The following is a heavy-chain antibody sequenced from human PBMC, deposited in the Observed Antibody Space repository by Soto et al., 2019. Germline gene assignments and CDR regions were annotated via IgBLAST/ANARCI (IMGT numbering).Heavy chain of an antibody. Sequence: PSQTLSLTCAISGDSVSSNSVTWNWIRQSPSRGLEWLGRTYYRSKWYNDYVVSVKSRITINPDTSKNQFSLQLNSVTPEDTAVYYCARLPGTSWFDSWGQGNLVTVSS. CDR3: ARLPGTSWFDS. V-gene: IGHV6-1*01. J-gene: IGHJ5*01. D-gene: IGHD2-2*01. CDR2: TYYRSKWYN. CDR1: GDSVSSNSVT.